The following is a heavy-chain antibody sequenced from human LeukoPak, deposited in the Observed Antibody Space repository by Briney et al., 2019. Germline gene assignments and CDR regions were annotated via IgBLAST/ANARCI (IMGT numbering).Heavy chain of an antibody. CDR3: ARSPRYFDWFFDY. D-gene: IGHD3-9*01. CDR2: ISYDGSNK. V-gene: IGHV3-30*04. Sequence: GGSLRLSCAASGFTFSSYAMHWVRQAPGKGLEWVAVISYDGSNKYYADSVKGRFTISRDNSKNTLCLQMNSLRAEDTAVYYCARSPRYFDWFFDYWGQGTLVTVSS. J-gene: IGHJ4*02. CDR1: GFTFSSYA.